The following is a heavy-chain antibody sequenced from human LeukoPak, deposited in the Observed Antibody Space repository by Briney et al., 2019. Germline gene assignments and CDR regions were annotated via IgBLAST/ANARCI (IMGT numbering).Heavy chain of an antibody. CDR1: GGSISSGGYY. CDR2: IYYSGST. V-gene: IGHV4-31*03. CDR3: TRNAGNSDFDY. J-gene: IGHJ4*02. Sequence: TLSLTCPVSGGSISSGGYYWSRIRQHPGKGLEWIGYIYYSGSTYYNPSLKSRVTISVDTSKNQFSLKLSSVTAADTAVYYCTRNAGNSDFDYWGQGTLVTVSS. D-gene: IGHD4-23*01.